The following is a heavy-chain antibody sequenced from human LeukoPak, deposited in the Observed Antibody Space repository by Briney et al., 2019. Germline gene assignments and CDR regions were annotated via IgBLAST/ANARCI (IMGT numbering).Heavy chain of an antibody. J-gene: IGHJ4*02. Sequence: PSETLSLTCTISGDSITKKNFFWGWIRQPPGKGLEWIGYIYYSGSTNYNPSLKSRVTISVDTSKNQFSLKLSSVTAADTAVYYCARGVVIAPQTFDYWGQGTLVTVSS. CDR3: ARGVVIAPQTFDY. CDR2: IYYSGST. V-gene: IGHV4-61*05. D-gene: IGHD2-21*01. CDR1: GDSITKKNFF.